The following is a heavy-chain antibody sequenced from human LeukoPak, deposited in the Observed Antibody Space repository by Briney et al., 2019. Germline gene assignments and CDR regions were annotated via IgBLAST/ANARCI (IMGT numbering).Heavy chain of an antibody. V-gene: IGHV4-59*01. J-gene: IGHJ4*02. D-gene: IGHD6-13*01. CDR1: GGSIGSYY. Sequence: SETLSLTCTVSGGSIGSYYWSWIRQPPGKGLEWIGYIYYSGSTNYNPSLKSRVTISVDTSKNQFSLKLSSVTAADTAVYYCARAAPIAAGNYFDYWGQGTLVTVSS. CDR3: ARAAPIAAGNYFDY. CDR2: IYYSGST.